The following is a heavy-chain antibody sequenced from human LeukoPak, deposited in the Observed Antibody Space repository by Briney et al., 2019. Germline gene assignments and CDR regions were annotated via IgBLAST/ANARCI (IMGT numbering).Heavy chain of an antibody. J-gene: IGHJ4*02. CDR2: IHYSGST. V-gene: IGHV4-59*01. D-gene: IGHD6-19*01. Sequence: SETLSLTCTVSGGSISSYYWNWIRQPPGKGLEWIGYIHYSGSTDHNSSLKSRVSISVDTSKNQYSLKMRSVTAAEAAVYYCARDGVAGCFDYWGQGTLVTVSS. CDR3: ARDGVAGCFDY. CDR1: GGSISSYY.